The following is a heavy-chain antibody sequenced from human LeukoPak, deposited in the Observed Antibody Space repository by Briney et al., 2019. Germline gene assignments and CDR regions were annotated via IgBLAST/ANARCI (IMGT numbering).Heavy chain of an antibody. D-gene: IGHD1-26*01. CDR3: AKGLYSGSPDAFDI. J-gene: IGHJ3*02. CDR2: ISYDGSNK. V-gene: IGHV3-30*18. Sequence: GGSLRLSCAASGFTFSSYGMHWVRQAPGKGLEWVAVISYDGSNKYYAGSVKGRFTISRDNSKSTLYLQMNSLRVEDTAIYYCAKGLYSGSPDAFDIWGQGTMVTASS. CDR1: GFTFSSYG.